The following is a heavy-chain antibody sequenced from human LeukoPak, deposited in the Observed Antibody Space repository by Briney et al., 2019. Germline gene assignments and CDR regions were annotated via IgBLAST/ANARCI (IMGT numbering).Heavy chain of an antibody. CDR2: ISSSSSYI. Sequence: GGSLRLSCAASGFTFSSYSMNWVRQAPGKGLEWVSSISSSSSYIYYADSVKGRFTISRDNAKNSLYLQMNSLRAEDTAVYYCARDPPYYYGSGSYVHSDDYWGQGTLVTVSS. V-gene: IGHV3-21*01. D-gene: IGHD3-10*01. CDR3: ARDPPYYYGSGSYVHSDDY. J-gene: IGHJ4*02. CDR1: GFTFSSYS.